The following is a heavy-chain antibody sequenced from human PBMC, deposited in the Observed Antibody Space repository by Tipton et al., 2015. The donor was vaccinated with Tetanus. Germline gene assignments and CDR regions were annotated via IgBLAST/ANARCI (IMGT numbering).Heavy chain of an antibody. Sequence: TLSLTCTLSGGSLSSGTFYWDWIRHSPGKGLEWIGNVYYNGNTLQNPSLKSRVTLSLDKSKNQFSLKLTSVTAADSAVYYCARTAESWFDPWGPGILVTVSS. CDR3: ARTAESWFDP. V-gene: IGHV4-39*01. J-gene: IGHJ5*02. D-gene: IGHD2-21*02. CDR1: GGSLSSGTFY. CDR2: VYYNGNT.